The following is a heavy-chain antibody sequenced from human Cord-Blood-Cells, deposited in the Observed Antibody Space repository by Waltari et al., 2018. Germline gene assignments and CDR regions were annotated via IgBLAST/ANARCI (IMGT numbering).Heavy chain of an antibody. CDR2: ISSISSYI. CDR3: AAEDY. V-gene: IGHV3-21*01. J-gene: IGHJ4*02. CDR1: GFTFSSYS. Sequence: EVQLVESGGGLVKPGGSLRLSCSASGFTFSSYSMNSVRQARGKGREWVSSISSISSYIYYADSGKGRFTISRDNAKNSLYLQMNSLRAEDTAVYYWAAEDYWGQGTLVTVSS.